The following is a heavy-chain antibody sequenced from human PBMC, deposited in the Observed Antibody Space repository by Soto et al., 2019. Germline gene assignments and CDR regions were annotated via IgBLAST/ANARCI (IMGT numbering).Heavy chain of an antibody. V-gene: IGHV3-33*01. J-gene: IGHJ4*02. CDR1: GFTFSSYG. Sequence: QVQLVESGGGVVQPGRSLRLSCAASGFTFSSYGMHWVRQAPGKGLEWVALIWYDGSNKYYADSVKGRFTISRDNSKNTRYLQMNSLRAEDTAVYYCARDLRTTGTTPDYWGQGTLVTVSS. D-gene: IGHD1-1*01. CDR2: IWYDGSNK. CDR3: ARDLRTTGTTPDY.